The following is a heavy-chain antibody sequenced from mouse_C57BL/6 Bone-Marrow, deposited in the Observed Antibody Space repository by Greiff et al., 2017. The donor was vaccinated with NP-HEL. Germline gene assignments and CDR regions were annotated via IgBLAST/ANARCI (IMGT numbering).Heavy chain of an antibody. J-gene: IGHJ3*01. CDR1: GFSFNTYA. Sequence: EVKLMESGGGLVQPKGSLKLSCAASGFSFNTYAMNWVRQAPGKGLEWVARIRSKSNNYATYYADSVKDRFTISSADSESMLYLQVNNLETEDTAMYYCGRHAPGAWFAYWGQGTLVTVST. CDR2: IRSKSNNYAT. V-gene: IGHV10-1*01. CDR3: GRHAPGAWFAY.